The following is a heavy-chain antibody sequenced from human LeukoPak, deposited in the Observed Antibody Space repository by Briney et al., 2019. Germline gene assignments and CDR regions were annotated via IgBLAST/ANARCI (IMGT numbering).Heavy chain of an antibody. CDR2: IYSGGGT. CDR1: GFIVSNNY. CDR3: ARGCYYERSGYCPFDY. D-gene: IGHD3-22*01. Sequence: GGSLRLSCAASGFIVSNNYMNWVRQAPGKGLEWVSIIYSGGGTYYADSVKGRFTISRDNSKNTLYLQMNSLRADDTAVYYCARGCYYERSGYCPFDYWGPGTLVTVSS. V-gene: IGHV3-53*01. J-gene: IGHJ4*02.